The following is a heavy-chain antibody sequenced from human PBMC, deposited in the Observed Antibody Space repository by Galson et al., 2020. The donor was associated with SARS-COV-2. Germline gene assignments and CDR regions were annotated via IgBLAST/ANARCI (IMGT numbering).Heavy chain of an antibody. CDR1: GGSIRSSNYY. V-gene: IGHV4-39*07. CDR2: IYNSATT. D-gene: IGHD6-19*01. Sequence: SETLSLTCTVSGGSIRSSNYYWGWIRQPPGKGLEWIGSIYNSATTHYSPSLRSRVTISVDTSKHQFSLNLGSVTAADTAMYYWARDATSSGWYIWFDAGGQGTLGTVSS. CDR3: ARDATSSGWYIWFDA. J-gene: IGHJ5*02.